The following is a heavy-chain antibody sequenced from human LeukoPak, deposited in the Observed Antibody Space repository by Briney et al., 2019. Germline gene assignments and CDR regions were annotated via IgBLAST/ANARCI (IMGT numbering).Heavy chain of an antibody. J-gene: IGHJ4*02. CDR1: GFTFSSYS. D-gene: IGHD5-12*01. Sequence: PGGSLRLSCAASGFTFSSYSMNWVRQAPGKGLEWVSSISSSSSYIYYADSVKGRFTISRDNAKNSLYLQMNSLRAEDTAVYYCARGMNGYGGYDYWGQGALVTVSS. CDR3: ARGMNGYGGYDY. CDR2: ISSSSSYI. V-gene: IGHV3-21*01.